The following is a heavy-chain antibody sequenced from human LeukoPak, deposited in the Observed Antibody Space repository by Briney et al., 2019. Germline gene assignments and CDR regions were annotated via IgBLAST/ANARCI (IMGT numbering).Heavy chain of an antibody. J-gene: IGHJ5*02. CDR3: ARGYCSGGSCYSDVYWFDP. CDR1: GGTFSSYD. D-gene: IGHD2-15*01. CDR2: IYYSGST. V-gene: IGHV4-59*01. Sequence: PSETLCLTCAASGGTFSSYDWSWVRQPPGKGLEWIGYIYYSGSTNYNHSLKSRVTISVDTSKNQFSLKLSHVTAADAAVYYCARGYCSGGSCYSDVYWFDPWGQGTLVTVSS.